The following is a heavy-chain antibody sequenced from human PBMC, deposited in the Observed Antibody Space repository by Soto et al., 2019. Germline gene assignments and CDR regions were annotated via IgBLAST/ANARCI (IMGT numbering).Heavy chain of an antibody. CDR1: AFTFSSHA. V-gene: IGHV3-23*01. J-gene: IGHJ6*02. CDR2: ISASGGST. CDR3: AKEGWQFVWYGMDV. Sequence: GGSLRLSCAASAFTFSSHAMSWVRQAPGKGLEWVSAISASGGSTYYADSVKGRFTISRDNSKNTLYLQMNSLRAEDTAVYYCAKEGWQFVWYGMDVWGQGTTVTVSS. D-gene: IGHD2-21*01.